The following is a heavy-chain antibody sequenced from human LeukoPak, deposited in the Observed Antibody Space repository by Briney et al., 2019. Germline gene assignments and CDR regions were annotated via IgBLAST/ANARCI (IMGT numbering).Heavy chain of an antibody. V-gene: IGHV3-23*01. D-gene: IGHD5-18*01. CDR3: AKDATWIQLWLDY. J-gene: IGHJ4*02. CDR1: EITLSSYA. Sequence: GGSLRLSCVASEITLSSYAMTWVRQAPGKGLEWVGAITGSGGTTYYADSVKGRFTISRDNTKNMAFLQMNTLRADDTAVYYCAKDATWIQLWLDYWGQGTLVTVSS. CDR2: ITGSGGTT.